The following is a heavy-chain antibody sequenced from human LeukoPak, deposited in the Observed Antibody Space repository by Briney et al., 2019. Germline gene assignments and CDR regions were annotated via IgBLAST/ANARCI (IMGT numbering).Heavy chain of an antibody. CDR3: AKEGDCSSTSCYLGTFDY. CDR2: IRYDGSNK. J-gene: IGHJ4*02. Sequence: PGGSLRLSCAASGFTVSSNYMSWVRQAPGKGLEWVAFIRYDGSNKYYADSVKGRFTISRDNSKNTLYLQMNSLRAEDTAVYYCAKEGDCSSTSCYLGTFDYWGQGTLVTVSS. V-gene: IGHV3-30*02. CDR1: GFTVSSNY. D-gene: IGHD2-2*01.